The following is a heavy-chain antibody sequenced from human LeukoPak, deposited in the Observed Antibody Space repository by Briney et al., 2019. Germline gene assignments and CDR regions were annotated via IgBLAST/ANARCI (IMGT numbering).Heavy chain of an antibody. CDR3: ARPYCSSTSCYETYYYGMDV. J-gene: IGHJ6*02. CDR2: ISAYNGNT. V-gene: IGHV1-18*04. Sequence: ASVKVSCKASGYTFTSYYMHWVRQAPGQGLEWMGWISAYNGNTNYAQKFQGRVTITADESTSTAYMELSSLRSEDTAVYYCARPYCSSTSCYETYYYGMDVWGQGTTVTVSS. CDR1: GYTFTSYY. D-gene: IGHD2-2*01.